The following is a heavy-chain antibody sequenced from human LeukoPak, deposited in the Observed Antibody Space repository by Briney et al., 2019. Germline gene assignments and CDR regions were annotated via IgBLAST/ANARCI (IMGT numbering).Heavy chain of an antibody. Sequence: QTGGSLKLSCAASGFTFSGSAMHWVRQASGKGLEWVGRIRSKLNSCATAYAASVKGRFTISRDDSKNTAYLQMNSPKTEDTAVYYCTRTAMVTGFDSWGQGTLVTVFS. CDR2: IRSKLNSCAT. J-gene: IGHJ4*02. V-gene: IGHV3-73*01. D-gene: IGHD5-18*01. CDR3: TRTAMVTGFDS. CDR1: GFTFSGSA.